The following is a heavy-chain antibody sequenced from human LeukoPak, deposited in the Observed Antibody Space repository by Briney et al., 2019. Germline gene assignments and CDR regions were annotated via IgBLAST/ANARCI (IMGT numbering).Heavy chain of an antibody. Sequence: SQTLSLTCAISGDSVSSNSAAWNWIRQSPSRGLEWLGRTYYRSKWYNDYAVSVKSRITINPDTSKNQFSLQLNSVTPEDTAVYYCARDPYYYDSSGSKTPRGFDYWGQGTLVTVSS. CDR3: ARDPYYYDSSGSKTPRGFDY. D-gene: IGHD3-22*01. V-gene: IGHV6-1*01. CDR2: TYYRSKWYN. CDR1: GDSVSSNSAA. J-gene: IGHJ4*02.